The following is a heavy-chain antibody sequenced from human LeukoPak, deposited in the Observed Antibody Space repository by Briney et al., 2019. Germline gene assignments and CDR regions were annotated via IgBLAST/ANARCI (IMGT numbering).Heavy chain of an antibody. V-gene: IGHV4-59*01. CDR2: IYYSGGT. J-gene: IGHJ3*02. Sequence: SETLSLTCTVSGGSMSSYYWNWIRQPPGKGLEWIGYIYYSGGTKYNPSLKSRVTISVDTSKNQFSLKLSSVTAADTAVYYCARGLLRTAVLDAFDIWGRGTLVTVSS. CDR3: ARGLLRTAVLDAFDI. D-gene: IGHD1-26*01. CDR1: GGSMSSYY.